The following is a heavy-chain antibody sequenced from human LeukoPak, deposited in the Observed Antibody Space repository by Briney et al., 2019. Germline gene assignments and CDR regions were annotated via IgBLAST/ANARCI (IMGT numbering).Heavy chain of an antibody. Sequence: SETLSLTCAVYGGSFSGYYWSWIRQPPGKGLEWIGEINHSGSTNYNPSLKSRVTISVDTSKNQFSLKLSSVTAADTAVYYCARGVSRYYDFWSGKGYFDYWGQGPLVTVPS. CDR2: INHSGST. D-gene: IGHD3-3*01. CDR1: GGSFSGYY. J-gene: IGHJ4*02. V-gene: IGHV4-34*01. CDR3: ARGVSRYYDFWSGKGYFDY.